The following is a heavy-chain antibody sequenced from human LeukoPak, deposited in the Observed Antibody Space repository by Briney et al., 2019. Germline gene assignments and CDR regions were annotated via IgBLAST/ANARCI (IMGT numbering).Heavy chain of an antibody. Sequence: AASLRISCKGSGYSFTSYWITWVRQMPGKGLEWMGRIDPSDSHTEYSPSFQGHVTISADKSVSTAYLQWSSLKASDSAMYYCVTHGGVRGMDVWGQGTTVSVSS. CDR1: GYSFTSYW. CDR3: VTHGGVRGMDV. CDR2: IDPSDSHT. D-gene: IGHD3-16*01. J-gene: IGHJ6*02. V-gene: IGHV5-10-1*01.